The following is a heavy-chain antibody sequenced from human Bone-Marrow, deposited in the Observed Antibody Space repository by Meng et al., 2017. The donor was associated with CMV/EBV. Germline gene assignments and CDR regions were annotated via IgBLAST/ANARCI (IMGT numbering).Heavy chain of an antibody. Sequence: LRLSCAISGDSVSSNSAAWNWIRQSPSRGLEWLGRTYYRSKWYNDYAVSVKSRITINPDTSKNQFSLQLNSVTPEDTAVYYCARDLYYYDSSGYSHPTLDYWGQGTLVTVSS. CDR1: GDSVSSNSAA. CDR2: TYYRSKWYN. V-gene: IGHV6-1*01. CDR3: ARDLYYYDSSGYSHPTLDY. D-gene: IGHD3-22*01. J-gene: IGHJ4*02.